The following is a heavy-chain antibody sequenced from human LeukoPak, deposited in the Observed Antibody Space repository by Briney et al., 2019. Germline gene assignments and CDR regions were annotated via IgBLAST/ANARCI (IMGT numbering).Heavy chain of an antibody. CDR1: GYTFTSYD. Sequence: ASVEVSCKASGYTFTSYDINWVRQATGQGLEWMGWMNPNSGNTGYAQKFQGRVTMTRNTSISTAYMELSSLRSEDTAVYYCARGPRGNDYADYWGQGTLVTVSS. CDR3: ARGPRGNDYADY. D-gene: IGHD3-16*01. J-gene: IGHJ4*02. V-gene: IGHV1-8*01. CDR2: MNPNSGNT.